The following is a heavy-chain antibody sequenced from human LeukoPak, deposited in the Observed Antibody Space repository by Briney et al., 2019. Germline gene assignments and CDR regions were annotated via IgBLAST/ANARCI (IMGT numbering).Heavy chain of an antibody. CDR2: INPNSGGR. D-gene: IGHD3-22*01. CDR1: GYTFTGYY. Sequence: ASXXVSCKASGYTFTGYYMHWVRQAPGQGLEWMGRINPNSGGRNYAQKFQGRVTMTRDTSISTAYMELSRLRSDDTAVYYCARDDLGSGYLMWGQGTLVTVSS. J-gene: IGHJ4*02. CDR3: ARDDLGSGYLM. V-gene: IGHV1-2*06.